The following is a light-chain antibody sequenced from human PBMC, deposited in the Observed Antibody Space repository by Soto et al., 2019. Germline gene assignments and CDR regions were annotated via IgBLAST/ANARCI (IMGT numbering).Light chain of an antibody. V-gene: IGKV1-5*01. CDR1: QSIGGW. CDR3: QHYHSYPYT. CDR2: DAS. J-gene: IGKJ2*01. Sequence: DIQMTQSPSTLSASVGDRVTITCRASQSIGGWLAWYQQRPGKAPRLLIYDASSVESGVPSRFSGSRSGTKFTLAISSLQSEDFATYYCQHYHSYPYTFGQGTKLEIK.